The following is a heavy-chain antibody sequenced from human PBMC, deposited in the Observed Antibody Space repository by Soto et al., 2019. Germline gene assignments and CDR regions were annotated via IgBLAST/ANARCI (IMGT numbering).Heavy chain of an antibody. CDR2: ISGGGDAP. V-gene: IGHV3-23*01. D-gene: IGHD3-10*01. J-gene: IGHJ2*01. CDR3: ARKVPGSTSRPDYWYFDL. Sequence: EVQLLESGGGLVQPGGSLRLSCAGSGFTFITYAMNWVRQAPGKGLEWVSTISGGGDAPFFADSVRGRFTISRDNSKNTVTLQMNNLGVDHTAVYFCARKVPGSTSRPDYWYFDLWGRGTLVTVAS. CDR1: GFTFITYA.